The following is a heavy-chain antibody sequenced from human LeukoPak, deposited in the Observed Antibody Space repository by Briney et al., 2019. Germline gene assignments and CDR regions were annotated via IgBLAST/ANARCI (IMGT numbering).Heavy chain of an antibody. V-gene: IGHV3-48*02. CDR1: GFTFSSYS. D-gene: IGHD1-26*01. J-gene: IGHJ4*02. CDR2: ITASSTAM. Sequence: GGSLRLSCAASGFTFSSYSMNWVRQAPGKGLEWVSHITASSTAMFYADSVKGRFTISRDNAKNSLYLQMNSLRDEDTAVYYCASSGSYRFDYWGQGTLVTVSS. CDR3: ASSGSYRFDY.